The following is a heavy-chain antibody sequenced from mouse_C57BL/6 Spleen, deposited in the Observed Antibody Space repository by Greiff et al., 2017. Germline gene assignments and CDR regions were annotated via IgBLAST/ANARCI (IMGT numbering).Heavy chain of an antibody. J-gene: IGHJ4*01. CDR2: ISSGGDYI. CDR3: TKEGGLLRGGNAMDD. V-gene: IGHV5-9-1*02. D-gene: IGHD2-3*01. Sequence: EVHLVESGEGLVKPGGSLKLSCAASGFTFSSYAMSWVRQTPEKRLEWVAYISSGGDYIYYADTVKGRFTISRDNARNTLYLQMSSLKAEDTAMYYCTKEGGLLRGGNAMDDWGQGTSVTVSS. CDR1: GFTFSSYA.